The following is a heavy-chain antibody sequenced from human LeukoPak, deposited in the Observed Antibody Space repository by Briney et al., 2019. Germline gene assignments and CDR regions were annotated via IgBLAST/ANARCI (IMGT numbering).Heavy chain of an antibody. V-gene: IGHV4-34*01. CDR3: ARVRLLGYCSSTSCYNYFDY. D-gene: IGHD2-2*02. CDR1: GGSFSGYY. CDR2: INHSGST. Sequence: SETLSLTCAVYGGSFSGYYWSWIRQPPGKGLEWIGEINHSGSTNYNPSLKSRVTISVDTSKNQFSQKLSSVTAADTAVYYCARVRLLGYCSSTSCYNYFDYWGQGTLVTVSS. J-gene: IGHJ4*02.